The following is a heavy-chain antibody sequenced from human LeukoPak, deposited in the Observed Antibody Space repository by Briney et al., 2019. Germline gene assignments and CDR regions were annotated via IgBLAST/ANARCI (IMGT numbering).Heavy chain of an antibody. V-gene: IGHV4-39*07. CDR1: DGSISSSSYY. CDR2: INHSGST. CDR3: ATGFYDSSGYWLGAFDI. Sequence: KSSETLSLTCTVSDGSISSSSYYWGWIRQPPGKGLERIGEINHSGSTNYNPSLKSRVTISVDKSKNQFSLKLSSVTAADTAVYYCATGFYDSSGYWLGAFDIWGQGTMVTVSS. D-gene: IGHD3-22*01. J-gene: IGHJ3*02.